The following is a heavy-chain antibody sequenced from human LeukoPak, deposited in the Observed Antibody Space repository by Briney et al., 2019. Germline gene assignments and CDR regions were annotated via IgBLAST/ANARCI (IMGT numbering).Heavy chain of an antibody. CDR1: GFTFSSYA. J-gene: IGHJ4*01. D-gene: IGHD3-22*01. CDR3: AREGTYYYDSSGYFPFDY. CDR2: ISYDGSNK. Sequence: GGSLRLSCAASGFTFSSYAIHWVRQAPGKGLEWVAVISYDGSNKYYADSVKGRFTISRDNSKNTLYLQMNSLRAEDTAVYYCAREGTYYYDSSGYFPFDYWGQGTLVTVSS. V-gene: IGHV3-30*04.